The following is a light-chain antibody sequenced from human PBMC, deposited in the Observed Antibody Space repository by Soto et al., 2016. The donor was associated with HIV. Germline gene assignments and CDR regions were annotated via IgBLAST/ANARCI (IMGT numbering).Light chain of an antibody. J-gene: IGKJ4*01. V-gene: IGKV1-5*03. CDR2: KAS. CDR1: QTISTW. CDR3: QQYHSYSIS. Sequence: DIQMTQSPSILSASVGDRVTITCRASQTISTWLAWYQQKPGKAPKLLIQKASSLESGVPSRFSGSGSGTEFTFTISSLQPDDLATYYCQQYHSYSISFGGGTKVEIK.